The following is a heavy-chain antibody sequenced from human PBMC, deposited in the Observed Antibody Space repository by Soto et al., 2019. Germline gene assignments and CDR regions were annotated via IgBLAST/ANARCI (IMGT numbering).Heavy chain of an antibody. CDR3: ARRGYGDYRSRDFDY. D-gene: IGHD4-17*01. CDR2: IYPGDSDT. Sequence: GESLKISCKGSGYSFTSYWIGWVRQMPGKGLEWMGIIYPGDSDTRYSPSFQGQVTISADKSISTAYLQWSSLKASDTAMYYCARRGYGDYRSRDFDYWGQGTLVTVSS. J-gene: IGHJ4*02. CDR1: GYSFTSYW. V-gene: IGHV5-51*01.